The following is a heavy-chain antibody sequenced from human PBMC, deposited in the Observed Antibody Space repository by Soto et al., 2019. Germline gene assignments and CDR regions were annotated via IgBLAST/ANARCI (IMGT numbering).Heavy chain of an antibody. CDR1: GYTFTSYA. D-gene: IGHD4-17*01. CDR2: INAGNGNT. Sequence: ASVKVSCKASGYTFTSYAMHWVRQAPGQRLEWMGWINAGNGNTKYSQKFQGRVTITRDTSASTAYMELSSLRSEDTAVYYCVHGDLRHPYYYYYGMDVWGQGTTVTVSS. V-gene: IGHV1-3*01. CDR3: VHGDLRHPYYYYYGMDV. J-gene: IGHJ6*02.